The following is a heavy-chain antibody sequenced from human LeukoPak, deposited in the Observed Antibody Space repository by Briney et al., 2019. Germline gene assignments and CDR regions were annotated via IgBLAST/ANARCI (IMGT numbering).Heavy chain of an antibody. Sequence: GGSLRLSCEASGCTSSSSWMSWVRHAPGMGLEWVANINQDGSEKYYVDSVKGRFTISRDNAKNSLYLQMNSLRAEDTAVYYCARDSPWFDPWGQGTLVTVSS. V-gene: IGHV3-7*01. CDR3: ARDSPWFDP. CDR2: INQDGSEK. J-gene: IGHJ5*02. CDR1: GCTSSSSW.